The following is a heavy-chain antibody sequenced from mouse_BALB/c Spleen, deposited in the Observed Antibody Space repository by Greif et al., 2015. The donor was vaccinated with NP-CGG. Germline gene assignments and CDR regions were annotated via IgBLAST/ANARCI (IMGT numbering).Heavy chain of an antibody. CDR2: INPSTGYT. J-gene: IGHJ2*01. Sequence: QGQLQQSGAELAKPGASVKMSCKASGYTFTSYWMHWVKQRPGQGLEWIGYINPSTGYTEYNQKFKDKATLTADKSSSTAYMQLSSLTSEDSAFYYCANYYGSSYYFDYWGQGTTLTVSS. CDR3: ANYYGSSYYFDY. CDR1: GYTFTSYW. D-gene: IGHD1-1*01. V-gene: IGHV1-7*01.